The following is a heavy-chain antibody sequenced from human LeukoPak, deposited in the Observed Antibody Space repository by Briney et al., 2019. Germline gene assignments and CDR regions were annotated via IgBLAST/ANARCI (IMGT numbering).Heavy chain of an antibody. V-gene: IGHV4-34*01. Sequence: SETLSLTCAVYGGSFSGYYWSWIRQPPGKGLEWIGEINHSGSTNYNPSLKSRVTISVDTSKNQFSLKLSSVTAADTAVYYCARGGGVLTGYPDYWGQGTLVTVSS. CDR1: GGSFSGYY. D-gene: IGHD3-9*01. CDR2: INHSGST. J-gene: IGHJ4*02. CDR3: ARGGGVLTGYPDY.